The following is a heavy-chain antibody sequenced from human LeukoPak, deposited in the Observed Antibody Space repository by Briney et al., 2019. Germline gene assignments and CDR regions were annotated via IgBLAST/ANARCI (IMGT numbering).Heavy chain of an antibody. J-gene: IGHJ4*02. CDR2: IYPGDSDT. Sequence: GESLKISCQGSGYSFATYWIAWVRQMPGKGLEWMGIIYPGDSDTRYSPSFQGQVTISADKSTSTAYLQWISLKASDSAMYYCARRGAMALSDSWGQGTLVTVSS. CDR1: GYSFATYW. V-gene: IGHV5-51*01. CDR3: ARRGAMALSDS. D-gene: IGHD5-18*01.